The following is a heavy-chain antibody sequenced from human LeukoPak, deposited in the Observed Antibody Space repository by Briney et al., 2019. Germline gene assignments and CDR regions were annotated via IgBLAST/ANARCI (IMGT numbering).Heavy chain of an antibody. Sequence: GASVKVSCKASGYPFTGYYMHWVRQAPGQGLEWMGWINPNSGGTNYAQKFQGRVTMTRDTSISTAYMELSRLRSDDTAVYYCARVSTVVTPVPYFDYWGQGTLVTVSS. D-gene: IGHD4-23*01. V-gene: IGHV1-2*02. CDR3: ARVSTVVTPVPYFDY. CDR2: INPNSGGT. CDR1: GYPFTGYY. J-gene: IGHJ4*02.